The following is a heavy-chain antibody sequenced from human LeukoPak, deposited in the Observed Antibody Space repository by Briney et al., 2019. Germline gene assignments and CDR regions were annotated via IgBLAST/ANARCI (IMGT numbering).Heavy chain of an antibody. J-gene: IGHJ5*02. CDR2: IYTSGTT. V-gene: IGHV4-4*07. CDR3: ARDSGTTGEVKFDP. Sequence: SETLSLTCSVSGGSISSFYCNWMRQPAGKGLEWIGRIYTSGTTTYNPSLKSRVTMSVDTSKNQFSLKLSSVTAADTAVYYCARDSGTTGEVKFDPWGQGTLVTASS. D-gene: IGHD3-10*01. CDR1: GGSISSFY.